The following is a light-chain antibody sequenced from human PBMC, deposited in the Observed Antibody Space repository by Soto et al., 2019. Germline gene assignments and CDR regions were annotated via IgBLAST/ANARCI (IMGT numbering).Light chain of an antibody. J-gene: IGKJ1*01. V-gene: IGKV3-11*01. CDR1: QSVSSY. Sequence: EIVLTQSPATLSLSPGERATLSCRASQSVSSYLAWYQQKPGQAPRLLIYDTSNRATCIPARFSGSGSGTDFTLTISSLEPEDFAVYYCQQRSNWAFGQGTKV. CDR2: DTS. CDR3: QQRSNWA.